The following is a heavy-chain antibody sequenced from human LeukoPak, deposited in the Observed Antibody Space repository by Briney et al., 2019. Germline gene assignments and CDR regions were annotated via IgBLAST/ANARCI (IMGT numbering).Heavy chain of an antibody. J-gene: IGHJ3*02. Sequence: SETLSLTCTVSGGSISSYYWSWIRQPPGKGPEWIGYIYYSGSTNYNPSLKSRVTISVDTSKNQFSLKLSSVTAADTAVYYCARDYASAFDIWGQGTMVTVSS. CDR2: IYYSGST. D-gene: IGHD3-16*01. V-gene: IGHV4-59*01. CDR1: GGSISSYY. CDR3: ARDYASAFDI.